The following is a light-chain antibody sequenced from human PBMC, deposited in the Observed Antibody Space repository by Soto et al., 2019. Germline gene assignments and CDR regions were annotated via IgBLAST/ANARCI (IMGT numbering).Light chain of an antibody. V-gene: IGKV1-39*01. CDR1: QTISNY. Sequence: DIQMTQSPSSLSASVGDRVTITCRASQTISNYLNWYQQKPGKAPKLLIYAASSLQSGGXSXSSGSGSGTDFTLTISSLQPEDFATYYCQQSYSTPYTFGQGTKLEIK. J-gene: IGKJ2*01. CDR2: AAS. CDR3: QQSYSTPYT.